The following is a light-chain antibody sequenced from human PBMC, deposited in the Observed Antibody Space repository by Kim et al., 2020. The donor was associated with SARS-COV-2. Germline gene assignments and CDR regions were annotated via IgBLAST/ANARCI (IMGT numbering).Light chain of an antibody. CDR3: QQYDSYSGYS. V-gene: IGKV1-5*03. Sequence: DIQMTQSPSTLSASVGDRVTITCRASETINSWLAWYQQKPGQGPKLLIYKASFLQSWVPSRFSGSGFGTEFTLTISTLQPDDFATYYCQQYDSYSGYSFGQETKLEI. CDR2: KAS. CDR1: ETINSW. J-gene: IGKJ2*03.